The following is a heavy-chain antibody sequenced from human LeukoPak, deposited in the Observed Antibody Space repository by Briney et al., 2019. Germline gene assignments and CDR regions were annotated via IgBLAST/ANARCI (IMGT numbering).Heavy chain of an antibody. J-gene: IGHJ4*02. CDR2: ITSSSGTI. D-gene: IGHD2-2*01. V-gene: IGHV3-48*01. CDR3: ARSGYCSSTSCFEDY. Sequence: PGGSLRLSCAASGFTFDSYSMNWVRQAPGKGLESVSYITSSSGTIYYADSVKGRSTISRDNAKNSLYLQMNSLRAEDTAVYYCARSGYCSSTSCFEDYWGQGTLVTVSS. CDR1: GFTFDSYS.